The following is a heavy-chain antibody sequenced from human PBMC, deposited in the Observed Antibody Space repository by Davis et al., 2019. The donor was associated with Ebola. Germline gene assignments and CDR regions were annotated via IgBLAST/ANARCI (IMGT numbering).Heavy chain of an antibody. CDR2: IKQDGSEK. D-gene: IGHD4-17*01. J-gene: IGHJ4*02. Sequence: GESLKISCAASGFTFSSYSMNWVRQAPGKGLEWVANIKQDGSEKYYVDSVKGRFTISRDNAKNSLYLQMNSLRAEDTAVYYCARASTVWGQGTLVTVSS. CDR1: GFTFSSYS. V-gene: IGHV3-7*01. CDR3: ARASTV.